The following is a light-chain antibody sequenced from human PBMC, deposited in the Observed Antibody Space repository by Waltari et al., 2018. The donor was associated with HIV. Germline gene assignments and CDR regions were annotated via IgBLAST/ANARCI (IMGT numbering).Light chain of an antibody. CDR2: RNN. CDR3: AAWDDSLSGLV. Sequence: QSVLTQAPSASGTPGQRVTISCSCTHSNIGSNIVSWYQQVPGGAPKLIIYRNNQRPSGVPDRFSGSKSVTSAALSISGLRSEDEADYYCAAWDDSLSGLVFGGRTKLTVL. J-gene: IGLJ2*01. V-gene: IGLV1-47*01. CDR1: HSNIGSNI.